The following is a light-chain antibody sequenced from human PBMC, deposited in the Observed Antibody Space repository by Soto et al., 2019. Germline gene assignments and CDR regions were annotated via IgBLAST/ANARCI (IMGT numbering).Light chain of an antibody. CDR2: SNN. CDR1: SSNIGGTNY. J-gene: IGLJ3*02. Sequence: QSVLTQPPSASGTPGQKVFISCSGSSSNIGGTNYAYWYQQLPGAAPKLLMHSNNLRPSGVPERISGSKFGTAASLAISGLRSEDEAVYYCASWDDRLGDVMFGGGTKLTVL. CDR3: ASWDDRLGDVM. V-gene: IGLV1-47*02.